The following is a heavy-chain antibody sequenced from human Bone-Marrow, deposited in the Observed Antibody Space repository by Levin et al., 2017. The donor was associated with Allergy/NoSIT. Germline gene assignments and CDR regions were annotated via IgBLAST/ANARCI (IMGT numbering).Heavy chain of an antibody. CDR3: VRAITLVRGVTANVDY. CDR1: GFTFNRYW. J-gene: IGHJ4*02. D-gene: IGHD3-10*01. CDR2: VNTNGSGT. V-gene: IGHV3-74*01. Sequence: GESLKISCAASGFTFNRYWMHWVRQAPGKGLVWVSRVNTNGSGTRYADSVKGRFTISRDNSKNTLYLQMNSLRAEDTAVYYCVRAITLVRGVTANVDYWGQGSLVSVS.